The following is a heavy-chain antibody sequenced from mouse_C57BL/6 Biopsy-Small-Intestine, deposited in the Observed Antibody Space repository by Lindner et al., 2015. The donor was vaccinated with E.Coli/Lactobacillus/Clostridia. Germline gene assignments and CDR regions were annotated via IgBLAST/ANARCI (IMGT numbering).Heavy chain of an antibody. CDR3: ARWGSNYFSWFAL. J-gene: IGHJ3*01. V-gene: IGHV1-14*01. CDR1: IHISLPI. D-gene: IGHD2-5*01. Sequence: SAKAFWIHISLPIFIHWVKQKPGQGLEWIGYINPYNDGTKYNEKFNGKATLTSDKSSSTAYMALSSLTSEDSAVYYCARWGSNYFSWFALLGPRGLWSLSLQ. CDR2: INPYNDGT.